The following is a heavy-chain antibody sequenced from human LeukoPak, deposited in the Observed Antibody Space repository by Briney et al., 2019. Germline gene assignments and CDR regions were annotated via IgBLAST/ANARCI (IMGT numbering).Heavy chain of an antibody. CDR2: INHSGST. J-gene: IGHJ3*02. CDR1: GGSFSGYY. Sequence: KPSETLSLTCAVYGGSFSGYYWSWIRQPPGKGLEWIGEINHSGSTNYNPSLKSRVTISVDTSKNQFSLKLSSVTAADTAVYYCASLMTTVVTDAFDIWGQGTVVTVSS. D-gene: IGHD4-23*01. CDR3: ASLMTTVVTDAFDI. V-gene: IGHV4-34*01.